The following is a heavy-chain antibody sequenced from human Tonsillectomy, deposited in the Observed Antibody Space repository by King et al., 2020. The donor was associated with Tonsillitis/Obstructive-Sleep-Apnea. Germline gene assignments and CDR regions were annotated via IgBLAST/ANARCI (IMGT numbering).Heavy chain of an antibody. J-gene: IGHJ4*02. CDR3: ARDRPDCSGGSCYSFFDY. CDR2: IIWNGGST. V-gene: IGHV3-20*04. Sequence: LVESGGGVVRPGGSLRLSCAASGFTFDDDGMSWVRPAPGEGLEWVSGIIWNGGSTGYADSVKGRFTISRDNAKNSLYLRMNSLRAEDTALYYCARDRPDCSGGSCYSFFDYWGQGTLVTVSS. D-gene: IGHD2-15*01. CDR1: GFTFDDDG.